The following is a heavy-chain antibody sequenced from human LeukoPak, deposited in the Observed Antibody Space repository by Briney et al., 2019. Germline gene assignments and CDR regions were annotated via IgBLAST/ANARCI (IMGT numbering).Heavy chain of an antibody. V-gene: IGHV3-23*01. J-gene: IGHJ4*02. CDR3: AKDAVPYYYDSSGYLDY. CDR1: GFTFIHYA. Sequence: QPGGSLRLSCAASGFTFIHYAMTWVRQAPGKGLEWVSAISGSGGSTYYADSVKGRFTISRDNSKNTLYLQMNSLRAEDTAVYYCAKDAVPYYYDSSGYLDYWGQGTLVTVSS. D-gene: IGHD3-22*01. CDR2: ISGSGGST.